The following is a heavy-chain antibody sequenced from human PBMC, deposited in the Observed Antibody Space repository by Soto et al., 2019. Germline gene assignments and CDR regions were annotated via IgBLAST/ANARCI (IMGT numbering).Heavy chain of an antibody. V-gene: IGHV3-7*03. CDR3: VRELGLAY. CDR2: INKDGSQK. D-gene: IGHD7-27*01. CDR1: GFTLSNYW. Sequence: GGSLRLSCAASGFTLSNYWMTWVRQAPGKGLEWVANINKDGSQKNYVDSVKGRFTIARDNGQNSLSLQINSLRVEDTGVYYCVRELGLAYWGQGALVTVSS. J-gene: IGHJ4*02.